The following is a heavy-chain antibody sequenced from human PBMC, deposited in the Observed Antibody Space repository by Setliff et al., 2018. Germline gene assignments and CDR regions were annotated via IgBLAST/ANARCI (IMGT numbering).Heavy chain of an antibody. CDR1: GHSLTSNH. Sequence: ASVKVSCKASGHSLTSNHFHWGRQAPGKGLEWMGTINPNDGYTIYAPAFQGRVAMTTDTSTGTAYMELSGLTSADTAIYYCIVNMVRPVTGLVSWGPGTLVTVSS. V-gene: IGHV1-46*01. CDR2: INPNDGYT. CDR3: IVNMVRPVTGLVS. D-gene: IGHD2-15*01. J-gene: IGHJ4*02.